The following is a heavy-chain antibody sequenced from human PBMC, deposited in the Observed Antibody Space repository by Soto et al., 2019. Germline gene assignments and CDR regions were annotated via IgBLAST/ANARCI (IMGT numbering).Heavy chain of an antibody. V-gene: IGHV1-8*01. J-gene: IGHJ5*02. Sequence: QEQLVQSGAEVKTPVASVKVYCKTSGYTFTDYDINGVRQATGQGLEWIGWMNLNSGETGYAQKFQGRVTMTRSASLSTAYLELSSLRSEDTAVYYCARVAVAARTRWYNWFDPWGQGTLGTVSS. CDR3: ARVAVAARTRWYNWFDP. CDR1: GYTFTDYD. D-gene: IGHD2-15*01. CDR2: MNLNSGET.